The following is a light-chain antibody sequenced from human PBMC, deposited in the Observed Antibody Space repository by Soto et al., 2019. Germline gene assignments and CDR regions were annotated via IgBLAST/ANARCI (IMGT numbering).Light chain of an antibody. CDR3: QSYDSSLSALMV. J-gene: IGLJ2*01. V-gene: IGLV1-40*01. CDR2: GNS. Sequence: QSVLTQPPSVSGAPGQRVTISCTGSSSNIGAGYDVHWYQQLPGTAPKLLIYGNSNRPSGVPDRFSGSKSGTSASLAITGLQAEDEADYYCQSYDSSLSALMVFCGGTKLTVL. CDR1: SSNIGAGYD.